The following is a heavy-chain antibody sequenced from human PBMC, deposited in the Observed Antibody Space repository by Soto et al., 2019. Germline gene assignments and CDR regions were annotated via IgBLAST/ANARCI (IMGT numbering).Heavy chain of an antibody. D-gene: IGHD6-13*01. Sequence: SETLSLTCAVYGGSFSGYYWSWIRQPPGKGLEWIGEINHSGSTNYNPSLKSRVTISVDTSKNQFSLKLSSVTAADTAVYYCARGYTVEQQDNYYYYYGMDVWGQGTTVTVSS. CDR2: INHSGST. J-gene: IGHJ6*02. V-gene: IGHV4-34*01. CDR1: GGSFSGYY. CDR3: ARGYTVEQQDNYYYYYGMDV.